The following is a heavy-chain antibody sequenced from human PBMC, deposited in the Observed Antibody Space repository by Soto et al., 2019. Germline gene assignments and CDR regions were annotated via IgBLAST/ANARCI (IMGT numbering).Heavy chain of an antibody. D-gene: IGHD3-22*01. Sequence: KVSCKASGFNFRSTAVQWVRQARGQRLEWIGWIVAGSGNTNYAQNFQERVTITRDMSTSTAYMDVSSLRSEDTAVYYCAADPYYYDSSDYYSFDQWGQGTLVTVSS. V-gene: IGHV1-58*01. J-gene: IGHJ4*02. CDR1: GFNFRSTA. CDR2: IVAGSGNT. CDR3: AADPYYYDSSDYYSFDQ.